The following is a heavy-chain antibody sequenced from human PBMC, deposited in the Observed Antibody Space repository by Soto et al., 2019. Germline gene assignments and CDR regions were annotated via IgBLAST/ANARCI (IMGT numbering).Heavy chain of an antibody. J-gene: IGHJ4*02. CDR1: GFTFSDYY. CDR2: TRNKANSYSP. CDR3: ARDTGGSYDF. V-gene: IGHV3-72*01. D-gene: IGHD1-26*01. Sequence: EVQLVESGGGLVQPGGSLRLSCAASGFTFSDYYMDWVRQVPGKGLAWVGRTRNKANSYSPEYAPSVKGRFIISRHDLEDSMYLQMNSLKTEDTAVYYCARDTGGSYDFWGQGALVTVSS.